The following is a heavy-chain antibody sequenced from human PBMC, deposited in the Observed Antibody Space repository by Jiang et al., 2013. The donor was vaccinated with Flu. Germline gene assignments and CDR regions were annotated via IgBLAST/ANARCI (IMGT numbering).Heavy chain of an antibody. CDR1: GGSISSYY. CDR2: IHYSGST. Sequence: PGLVKPSETLSLTCTVSGGSISSYYWSWIRQASGKGLEWIGYIHYSGSTHYNPSLKSRVSISMDTSKNEFSLNLSSVTAADTAVYYCAREVGIASEGYYYGMDVWGQGTTVTVSS. CDR3: AREVGIASEGYYYGMDV. J-gene: IGHJ6*02. D-gene: IGHD2-21*01. V-gene: IGHV4-59*01.